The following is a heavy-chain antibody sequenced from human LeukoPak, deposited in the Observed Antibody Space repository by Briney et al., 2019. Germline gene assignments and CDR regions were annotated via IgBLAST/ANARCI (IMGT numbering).Heavy chain of an antibody. CDR1: GFTFSSYS. CDR3: ARLVGRQPVDY. V-gene: IGHV3-21*01. Sequence: PGGSLRLSCAASGFTFSSYSMNWARQAPGKGLEWVSSISSSSSYIYYADSVKGRFTISRDNAKNSLYLQMNSLRAEDTAVYYCARLVGRQPVDYWGQGTLVTVSS. D-gene: IGHD2-15*01. CDR2: ISSSSSYI. J-gene: IGHJ4*02.